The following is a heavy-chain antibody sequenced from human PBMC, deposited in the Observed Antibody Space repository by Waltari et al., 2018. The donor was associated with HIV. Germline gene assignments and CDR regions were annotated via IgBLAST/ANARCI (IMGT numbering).Heavy chain of an antibody. V-gene: IGHV4-39*01. CDR2: IFYNGSA. D-gene: IGHD6-19*01. J-gene: IGHJ1*01. CDR3: ARSPRGEQWLAY. Sequence: QLHLQESGPGLVQPSATLSLPFTVSGGSISSRSYFWGWLRQSPGQGLDWIGSIFYNGSANYNPSLKSRATLSVDTSKNQFSLKLNSVTAADTAVYYCARSPRGEQWLAYWGQGTLVTVSS. CDR1: GGSISSRSYF.